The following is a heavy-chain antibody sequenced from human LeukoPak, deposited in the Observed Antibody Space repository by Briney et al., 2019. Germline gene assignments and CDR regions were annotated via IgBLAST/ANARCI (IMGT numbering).Heavy chain of an antibody. D-gene: IGHD4-23*01. CDR3: TRHQNPDFGDKSPCDH. V-gene: IGHV3-73*01. Sequence: GGSLKLSCGASGFSFSDSAIHWVRQTSGRGLEWVGRIRSRGYGYATEYAASVKGRFTISRDDSKNTADLQVNSLKTEDTAVYYCTRHQNPDFGDKSPCDHWGPGTLVTVSS. J-gene: IGHJ4*02. CDR1: GFSFSDSA. CDR2: IRSRGYGYAT.